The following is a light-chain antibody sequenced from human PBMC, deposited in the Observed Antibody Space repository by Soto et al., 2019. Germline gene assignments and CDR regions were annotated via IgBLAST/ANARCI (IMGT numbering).Light chain of an antibody. CDR2: SAS. CDR3: QQYMSYS. CDR1: QSISTW. Sequence: DIQMTQSPSTLTASVGDRFTITFRASQSISTWLAWYQQKPGKAPSLLNYSASSLKSGVPSRFSGSGSWTEFTLDISSLQPDHFTTYYCQQYMSYSFGQGTKVEI. J-gene: IGKJ1*01. V-gene: IGKV1-5*01.